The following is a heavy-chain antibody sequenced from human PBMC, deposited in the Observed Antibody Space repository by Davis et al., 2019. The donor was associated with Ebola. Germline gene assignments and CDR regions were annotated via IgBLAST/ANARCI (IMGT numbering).Heavy chain of an antibody. Sequence: PGGSLRLSCAATGFTFRSHTMNWVRQAPGKGLEWVASIGHDASNTYDADSVKGRFTISRDNSKNTLYLEMNGLRVEDVAIYYCAREDGGYWDWGQGTLVTVSS. J-gene: IGHJ4*02. CDR2: IGHDASNT. V-gene: IGHV3-30*04. CDR3: AREDGGYWD. CDR1: GFTFRSHT. D-gene: IGHD5-12*01.